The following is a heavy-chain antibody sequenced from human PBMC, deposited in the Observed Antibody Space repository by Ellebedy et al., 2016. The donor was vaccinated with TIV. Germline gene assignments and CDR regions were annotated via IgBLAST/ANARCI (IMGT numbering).Heavy chain of an antibody. D-gene: IGHD3-10*01. V-gene: IGHV4-34*01. CDR3: ARARYYYGSGSYYKTREGFNFDY. CDR2: INHSGST. Sequence: SETLSLXXAVYGGSFSGYYWSWIRQPPGKGLEWIVEINHSGSTNYNPSLKSRVTISVDTSKNQFSLKLSSVTAADTAVYYCARARYYYGSGSYYKTREGFNFDYWGQGTLVTVSS. CDR1: GGSFSGYY. J-gene: IGHJ4*02.